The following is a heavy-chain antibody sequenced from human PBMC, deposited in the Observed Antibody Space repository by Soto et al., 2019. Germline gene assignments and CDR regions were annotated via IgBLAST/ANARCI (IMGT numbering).Heavy chain of an antibody. J-gene: IGHJ4*02. Sequence: QVQLVQSGAEVKKPGSSVKVSCKASGGTFSSYIISWVRQAPGQGLEWMGRIIPILGIANYAQKFQGRVTITADQSTSTAYMELSSRRSEDTAVYYCARFPQTAIVGAAYFDYWGQGTLVTVSS. V-gene: IGHV1-69*02. CDR1: GGTFSSYI. D-gene: IGHD1-26*01. CDR3: ARFPQTAIVGAAYFDY. CDR2: IIPILGIA.